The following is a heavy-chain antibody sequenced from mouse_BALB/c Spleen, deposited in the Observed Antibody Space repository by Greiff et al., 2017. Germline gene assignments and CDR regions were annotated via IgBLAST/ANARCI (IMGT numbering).Heavy chain of an antibody. V-gene: IGHV1S126*01. CDR2: IDPSDSET. CDR1: GYSFTSYW. D-gene: IGHD1-1*01. CDR3: ARPHYFGSSSFAY. Sequence: VKLQESGPQLVRPGASVKISCKASGYSFTSYWMHWVKQRPGQGLEWIGMIDPSDSETRLNQKFKDKATLTVDKSSSTAYMQLSSPTSEDSAVYYCARPHYFGSSSFAYWGQGTLVTVSA. J-gene: IGHJ3*01.